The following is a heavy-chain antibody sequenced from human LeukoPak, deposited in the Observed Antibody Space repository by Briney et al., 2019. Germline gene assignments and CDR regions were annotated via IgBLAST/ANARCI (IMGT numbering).Heavy chain of an antibody. CDR1: GGSISNYY. J-gene: IGHJ4*02. CDR3: ARHSSGWYWFDY. D-gene: IGHD6-19*01. Sequence: SETLSLTCTVSGGSISNYYWSWIRQPPGEGLEWIGYIYYSGSTYYNPSLKSRVTISVDTSKNQFSLKLSSVTAADTAVYYCARHSSGWYWFDYWGQGTLVTVSS. V-gene: IGHV4-59*08. CDR2: IYYSGST.